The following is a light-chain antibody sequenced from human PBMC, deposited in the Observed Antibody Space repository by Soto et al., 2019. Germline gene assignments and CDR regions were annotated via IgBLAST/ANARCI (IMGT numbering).Light chain of an antibody. V-gene: IGLV2-14*01. CDR3: SSYTTSSSDV. CDR1: SSDVGGYNY. Sequence: QSALTQPASVSGSPGQWITISCTGTSSDVGGYNYVSWYQQHPGKAPKLMIYEVSRRPSGVSNRFSGSKSGNTASLTISGFQAEDEADYYCSSYTTSSSDVFGTGTKLTVL. J-gene: IGLJ1*01. CDR2: EVS.